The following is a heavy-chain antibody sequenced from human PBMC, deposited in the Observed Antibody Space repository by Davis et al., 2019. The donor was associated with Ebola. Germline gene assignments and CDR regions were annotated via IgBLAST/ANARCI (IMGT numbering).Heavy chain of an antibody. D-gene: IGHD5-24*01. J-gene: IGHJ4*02. Sequence: GESLKISCAASGFVFRNYVMSWVRQAPGKGLEWVSTLGTSADTYYADSVKGRFTISRDNSKNTLYLQMNGLRVEDTAIYYCAKDHYLRDGYSVGLDYWGQGALVTVSS. CDR3: AKDHYLRDGYSVGLDY. V-gene: IGHV3-23*01. CDR2: LGTSADT. CDR1: GFVFRNYV.